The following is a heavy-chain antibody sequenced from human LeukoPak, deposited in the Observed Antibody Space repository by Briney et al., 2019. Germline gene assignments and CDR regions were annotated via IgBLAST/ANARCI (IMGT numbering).Heavy chain of an antibody. CDR3: AKISWDGRGTFY. J-gene: IGHJ4*02. V-gene: IGHV3-23*01. CDR1: GFTFSTYS. CDR2: IMGGGEHT. Sequence: PGGSLRLSCAASGFTFSTYSMSWVRQAPGKGLEGVSAIMGGGEHTHYADSVKGRFTISRDNSKDTLSLQMNSLRVEDTAVYYCAKISWDGRGTFYWGQGTLVTVSS. D-gene: IGHD2-15*01.